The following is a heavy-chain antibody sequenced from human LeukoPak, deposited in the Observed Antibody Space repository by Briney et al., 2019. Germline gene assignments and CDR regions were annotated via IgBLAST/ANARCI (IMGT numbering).Heavy chain of an antibody. Sequence: GGSLRLSCAASGFTFSSYGMHWVRQAPGKGLEWVAFIRYDGSNKYYADSVKGRFTISRDNSKNTLYLQMNSLRAEDTAVYYCAKDVIAAAVTFDYWGQGTLVTVSS. CDR1: GFTFSSYG. D-gene: IGHD6-13*01. J-gene: IGHJ4*02. CDR3: AKDVIAAAVTFDY. CDR2: IRYDGSNK. V-gene: IGHV3-30*02.